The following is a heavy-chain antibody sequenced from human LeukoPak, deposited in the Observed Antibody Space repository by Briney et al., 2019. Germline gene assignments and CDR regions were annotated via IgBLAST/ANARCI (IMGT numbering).Heavy chain of an antibody. CDR2: IYYSGST. Sequence: PSETLSLTCTVSGGSISSGDNYWSWIRQPPGKGLEWIGYIYYSGSTYYNPSLKSRVTISVDTSKNQFSLKLSSVTAADTAVYYCARTDIVVVRGFDYWGQGTLVTVSS. D-gene: IGHD2-2*01. J-gene: IGHJ4*02. CDR3: ARTDIVVVRGFDY. CDR1: GGSISSGDNY. V-gene: IGHV4-30-4*08.